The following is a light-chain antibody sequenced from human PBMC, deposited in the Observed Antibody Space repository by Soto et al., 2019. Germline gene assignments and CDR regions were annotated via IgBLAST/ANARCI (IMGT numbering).Light chain of an antibody. V-gene: IGKV1-17*01. Sequence: DIQMTQSPSSLSASVGDRVTITCRASHDIGGELNWYQQKPGQAPKLLIYAASTLYSGVPPRFSGSGSGTLFTLTISSLQPEDFATYYCQQLNSYPITFGQGTRLEIK. CDR2: AAS. J-gene: IGKJ5*01. CDR3: QQLNSYPIT. CDR1: HDIGGE.